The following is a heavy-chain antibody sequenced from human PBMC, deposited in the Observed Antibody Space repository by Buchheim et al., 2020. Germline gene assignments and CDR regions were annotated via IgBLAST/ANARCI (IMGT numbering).Heavy chain of an antibody. V-gene: IGHV1-8*01. CDR2: MNPNSGTT. CDR3: ARNTTLVQGGIVYQYGMDV. J-gene: IGHJ6*02. CDR1: GYTFTSYD. D-gene: IGHD3-10*01. Sequence: QVQLVQSGAEVKKPGASVKVSCKASGYTFTSYDINWVRQATGQGLEWMGWMNPNSGTTGYAQKFQGRVTMTRNTSISTAYMELSSLRSEDTAGYYCARNTTLVQGGIVYQYGMDVWGQGTT.